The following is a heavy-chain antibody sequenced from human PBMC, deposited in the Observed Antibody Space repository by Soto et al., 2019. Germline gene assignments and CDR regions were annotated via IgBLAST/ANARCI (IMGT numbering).Heavy chain of an antibody. CDR2: INAGNGNT. D-gene: IGHD3-3*01. CDR1: GYTFTSYA. CDR3: ARAFWSGYYRNAYYYMDV. V-gene: IGHV1-3*01. Sequence: ASVKVSCKASGYTFTSYAMHWVRQAPGQRLEWMGWINAGNGNTKYSQKFQGRVTITRDTSASTAYMELSSLRSEDTAVYYCARAFWSGYYRNAYYYMDVWGKGTTVNVS. J-gene: IGHJ6*03.